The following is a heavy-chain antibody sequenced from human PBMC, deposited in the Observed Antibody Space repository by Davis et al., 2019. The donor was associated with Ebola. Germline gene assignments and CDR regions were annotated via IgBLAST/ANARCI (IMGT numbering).Heavy chain of an antibody. J-gene: IGHJ3*02. Sequence: HSQTLSLTCAISGDSVSMNSAGWNWLRQSPSRGLEWLGRTYYNSKWYNDYAVSVKSRITINPDTSKNQFSLQLNSVTPEDTAVYYCARGWLRTGLDIWGQGTMVIVSS. D-gene: IGHD5-24*01. V-gene: IGHV6-1*01. CDR2: TYYNSKWYN. CDR3: ARGWLRTGLDI. CDR1: GDSVSMNSAG.